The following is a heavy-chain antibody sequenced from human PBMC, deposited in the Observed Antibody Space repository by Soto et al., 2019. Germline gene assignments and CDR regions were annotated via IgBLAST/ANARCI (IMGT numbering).Heavy chain of an antibody. Sequence: QVQLVESGGGVVQPGRSLRLSCAASGFTFSTYAMHWVRQAPGKGLEWVTIISYDGSSKHYADSVKGRFTISRDNSKNTLSLQMNSLRVEDTAVYYCASPPGYCSGGNCPYFDYWGQGTLVTVSS. J-gene: IGHJ4*02. CDR2: ISYDGSSK. CDR1: GFTFSTYA. D-gene: IGHD2-15*01. V-gene: IGHV3-30-3*01. CDR3: ASPPGYCSGGNCPYFDY.